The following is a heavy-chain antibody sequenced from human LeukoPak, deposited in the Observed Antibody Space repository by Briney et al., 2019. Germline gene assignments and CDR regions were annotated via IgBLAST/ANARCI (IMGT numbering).Heavy chain of an antibody. V-gene: IGHV4-59*01. Sequence: PSETLSLTCTVSGGSISSNYYNWIRLRPPPGKGLDVYSYYSGSTNYNPSLKSRVTISVDTSKNQFSLKLSSVTAADTAVYYCARGRLIVGSISFDYWGQGTLVTVSS. CDR2: SYYSGST. CDR1: GGSISSNY. D-gene: IGHD1-26*01. J-gene: IGHJ4*02. CDR3: ARGRLIVGSISFDY.